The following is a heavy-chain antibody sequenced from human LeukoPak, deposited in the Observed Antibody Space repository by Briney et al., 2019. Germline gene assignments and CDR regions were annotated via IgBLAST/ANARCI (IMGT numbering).Heavy chain of an antibody. CDR3: ARAFYSGWFYYYYGMDV. Sequence: GRSLRLSCAASGFTFSSYAMHWVHQAPGKGLEWVAVISYDGSNKYYADSVKGRFTISRDNSKNTLYLQMNSLRAEDTAVYYCARAFYSGWFYYYYGMDVWGQGTTVTVSS. D-gene: IGHD6-19*01. J-gene: IGHJ6*02. CDR2: ISYDGSNK. V-gene: IGHV3-30*04. CDR1: GFTFSSYA.